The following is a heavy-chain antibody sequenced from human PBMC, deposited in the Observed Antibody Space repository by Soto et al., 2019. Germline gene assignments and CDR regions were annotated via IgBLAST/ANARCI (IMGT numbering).Heavy chain of an antibody. D-gene: IGHD1-1*01. CDR3: AGVGLERQYYYYYYGMDV. Sequence: GASVKVSCKASGFTFTSSAVQWVRQARGRRLEWIGWIVVGSGNTNYAQKFQERVTITRDMSTSTAYMELSSLRSEDTAVYYCAGVGLERQYYYYYYGMDVWGQGTTVTVSS. J-gene: IGHJ6*02. V-gene: IGHV1-58*01. CDR1: GFTFTSSA. CDR2: IVVGSGNT.